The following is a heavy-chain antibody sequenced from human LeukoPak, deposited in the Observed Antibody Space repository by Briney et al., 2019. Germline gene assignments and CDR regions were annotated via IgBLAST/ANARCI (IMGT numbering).Heavy chain of an antibody. CDR2: IYTSGST. V-gene: IGHV4-59*10. CDR3: ASHPHDYYYDSSGYYYRDY. CDR1: GGSFSGYY. D-gene: IGHD3-22*01. J-gene: IGHJ4*02. Sequence: SETLSLTCAVYGGSFSGYYWSWIRQPAGKGLEWIGRIYTSGSTNYNPSLKSRVTISVDTSKNQFSLKLSSVTAADTAVYYCASHPHDYYYDSSGYYYRDYWGQGTLVTVSS.